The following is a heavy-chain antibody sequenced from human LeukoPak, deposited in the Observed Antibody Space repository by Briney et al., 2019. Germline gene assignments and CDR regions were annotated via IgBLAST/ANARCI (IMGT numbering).Heavy chain of an antibody. CDR2: INSDGRST. V-gene: IGHV3-74*01. D-gene: IGHD6-19*01. CDR1: GFTFSSYW. Sequence: GGSLRLSCAASGFTFSSYWMHWVRQAPGKGLVWVSRINSDGRSTSSAHSVKGRFTISRDNAKNTLYLQMSSLRAEDTAVYYCARGKSPGYSSGWHWGQGTLVTVSS. CDR3: ARGKSPGYSSGWH. J-gene: IGHJ4*02.